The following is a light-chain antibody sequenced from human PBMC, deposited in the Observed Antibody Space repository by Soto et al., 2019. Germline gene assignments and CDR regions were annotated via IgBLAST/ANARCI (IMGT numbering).Light chain of an antibody. CDR3: GAWDSSLSAEV. V-gene: IGLV1-51*01. CDR1: SSNIGNNY. Sequence: QSVLTQPHSVSAAPGQKVTISCSGSSSNIGNNYVSWYQHLPGTAPKLLIYYNNKRPSGIPDRFSGSKSGTSATLGITGLQTGDEADYYCGAWDSSLSAEVFGGGTKVTVL. J-gene: IGLJ3*02. CDR2: YNN.